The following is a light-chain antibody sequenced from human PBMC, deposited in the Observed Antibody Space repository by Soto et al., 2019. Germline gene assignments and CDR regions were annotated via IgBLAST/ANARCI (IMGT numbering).Light chain of an antibody. CDR2: AAS. V-gene: IGKV1D-16*01. CDR3: QQYNTSSIT. CDR1: QGVDRW. J-gene: IGKJ5*01. Sequence: DIQMTHSPSSLSSSFGDRINITCRASQGVDRWLAWYQQRKGKAPKVLIYAASSLRSGVPSRFSGMGSGTEFTLTITSLQPDDFQTYYCQQYNTSSITFGQGTRLEIK.